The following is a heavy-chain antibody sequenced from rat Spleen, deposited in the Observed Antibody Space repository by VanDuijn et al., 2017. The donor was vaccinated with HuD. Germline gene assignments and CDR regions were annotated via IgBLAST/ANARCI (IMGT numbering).Heavy chain of an antibody. Sequence: EVQLVESGGGLVQPGRSLKLSCAASGFTFSVYNMAWVRQAPKKGLEWVATIIYDGSRTFYRDSVKGRFTISRDNAKSTLYLQMDSLTSEDTATNYCARLSHYWYFDFWGPGTMVTVSS. CDR3: ARLSHYWYFDF. CDR2: IIYDGSRT. V-gene: IGHV5-7*01. J-gene: IGHJ1*01. CDR1: GFTFSVYN. D-gene: IGHD3-8*01.